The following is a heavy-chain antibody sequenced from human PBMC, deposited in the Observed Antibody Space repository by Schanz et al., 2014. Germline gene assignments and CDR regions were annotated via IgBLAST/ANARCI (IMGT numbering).Heavy chain of an antibody. J-gene: IGHJ3*02. CDR1: GFPFSTYS. Sequence: EVQLVESGGGLVKPGGSLRLSCVASGFPFSTYSIHWVRQAPGKGLEWVSSIRWDNNYICYADSVKGRFTISRDNAKNSLFLQMSSLTAEDTALYYCVREGVQRWRGGFDIWGQGTMVTVSS. V-gene: IGHV3-21*01. D-gene: IGHD6-25*01. CDR3: VREGVQRWRGGFDI. CDR2: IRWDNNYI.